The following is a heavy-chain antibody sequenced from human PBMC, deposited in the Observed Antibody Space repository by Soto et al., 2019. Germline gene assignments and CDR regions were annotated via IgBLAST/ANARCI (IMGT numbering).Heavy chain of an antibody. CDR3: ARASDYDFWSGLPADLYYYYYYGMDV. CDR2: IIPIFGTA. V-gene: IGHV1-69*06. CDR1: GGTFSSYA. D-gene: IGHD3-3*01. Sequence: QVQLVQSGAEVKKPGSSVKVSCKASGGTFSSYAISWVRQAPGQGLGLMGGIIPIFGTANYAQKFQGRVTTTADKSTSTAYMALSSLRSEDTAVYSCARASDYDFWSGLPADLYYYYYYGMDVWGQGTTVTVSS. J-gene: IGHJ6*02.